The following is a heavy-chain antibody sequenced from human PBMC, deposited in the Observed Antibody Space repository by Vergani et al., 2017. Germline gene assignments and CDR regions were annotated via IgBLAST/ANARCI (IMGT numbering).Heavy chain of an antibody. V-gene: IGHV1-69*13. J-gene: IGHJ6*04. D-gene: IGHD1-26*01. CDR3: ARDLLLVDYYYYSGMDV. Sequence: QVQLVQSGAEVKKPGSSVKVSCKASGGTFSSYAISWVRQAPGQGLEWMGRIIPIFGTANYAQKFQGRVTITADESTSTAYMGLSSLRSEDTAVYYCARDLLLVDYYYYSGMDVWGEGRTVTVSS. CDR1: GGTFSSYA. CDR2: IIPIFGTA.